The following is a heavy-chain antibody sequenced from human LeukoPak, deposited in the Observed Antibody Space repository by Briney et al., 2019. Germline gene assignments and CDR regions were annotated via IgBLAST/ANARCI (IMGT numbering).Heavy chain of an antibody. D-gene: IGHD6-6*01. Sequence: GASVKVSCKASGYTFRDYYIHWVRQAPGQGLEWMGWINPNSGGTNYAQKFQGRVTMTRDTSISTAYMELSRLRSDDTAVYYCARDASSSSSLGRYYYYYMDVWGKGTTVTVSS. CDR1: GYTFRDYY. V-gene: IGHV1-2*02. CDR2: INPNSGGT. J-gene: IGHJ6*03. CDR3: ARDASSSSSLGRYYYYYMDV.